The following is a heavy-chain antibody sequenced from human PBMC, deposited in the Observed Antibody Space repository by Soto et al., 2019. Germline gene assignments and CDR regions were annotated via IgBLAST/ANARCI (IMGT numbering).Heavy chain of an antibody. D-gene: IGHD6-13*01. V-gene: IGHV5-51*01. CDR1: GYSFTNYW. J-gene: IGHJ1*01. CDR2: IYPTDSDI. CDR3: ARHSGVAEDGTD. Sequence: GESLKISCKGSGYSFTNYWIGWVRQMPGKGLEWMGIIYPTDSDIRYSPSFQGQVTISADKSINTAYLQWSSLKASDTAMYYCARHSGVAEDGTDWGQGTLVTVSS.